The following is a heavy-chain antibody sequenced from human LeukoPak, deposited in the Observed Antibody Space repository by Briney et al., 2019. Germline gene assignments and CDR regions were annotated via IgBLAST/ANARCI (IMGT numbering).Heavy chain of an antibody. J-gene: IGHJ4*02. V-gene: IGHV3-23*01. Sequence: GGSLRLSCAASGFTFSSYAMSWVRQAPGEGLEWVSGISAGGDTTYTADSVRGRFTISRDNSNNTLYLQMNILTAEDTAVYYCAAISYSGTWPDGYWGQGILVTV. CDR2: ISAGGDTT. CDR1: GFTFSSYA. CDR3: AAISYSGTWPDGY. D-gene: IGHD6-25*01.